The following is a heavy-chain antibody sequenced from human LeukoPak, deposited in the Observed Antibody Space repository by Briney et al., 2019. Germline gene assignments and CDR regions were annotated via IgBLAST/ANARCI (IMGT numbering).Heavy chain of an antibody. CDR2: IYHSGST. V-gene: IGHV4-4*02. J-gene: IGHJ5*02. CDR1: GGSISSSNW. D-gene: IGHD3-3*01. CDR3: ARDRGRRITIFSRPHFGYNWFDP. Sequence: SETLSLTCAVSGGSISSSNWWSWVRQPPGKGLEWIGEIYHSGSTNYNPSLKSRVTISVDKSKNQFSLKLSSVTAADTAVYYCARDRGRRITIFSRPHFGYNWFDPWGQGTLVTVSS.